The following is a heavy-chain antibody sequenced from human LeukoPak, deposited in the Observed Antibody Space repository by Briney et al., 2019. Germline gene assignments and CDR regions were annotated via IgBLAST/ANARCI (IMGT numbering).Heavy chain of an antibody. CDR2: ISGSGGST. J-gene: IGHJ5*02. CDR3: AKDSRYCSSTSCRDWFDP. D-gene: IGHD2-2*01. CDR1: GFTFSSYA. Sequence: GGSLRLSCAASGFTFSSYAMSWVRQAPGKGLEWVSAISGSGGSTYYADSVKGRFTISRDNSKNTLYLQMNSLRAEDTAVYYRAKDSRYCSSTSCRDWFDPWGQGTLVTVSS. V-gene: IGHV3-23*01.